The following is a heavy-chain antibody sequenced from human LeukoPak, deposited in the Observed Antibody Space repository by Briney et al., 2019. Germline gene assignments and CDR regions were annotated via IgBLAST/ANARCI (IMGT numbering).Heavy chain of an antibody. V-gene: IGHV1-2*02. CDR3: ARVVPNYYDSSGYYSDYFDY. Sequence: ASVKVSCKASGYTFTGYYMHWVRQAPGQGLEWMGWINPNSGGTNYAQKFQGRVTMTRDTSISTAYMELSRLRSDDTAVYYCARVVPNYYDSSGYYSDYFDYWGQGTLVTVSS. J-gene: IGHJ4*02. CDR2: INPNSGGT. D-gene: IGHD3-22*01. CDR1: GYTFTGYY.